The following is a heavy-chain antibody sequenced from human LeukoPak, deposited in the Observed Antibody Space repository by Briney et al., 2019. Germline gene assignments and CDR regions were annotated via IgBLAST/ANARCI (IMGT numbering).Heavy chain of an antibody. J-gene: IGHJ2*01. Sequence: SETLSLTCTVSGGSISSGGYYWSWIRQHPGKGLEWIGYIYYSGSTYYNPSVKSRVSISVDTSKNQFSLKLSSVTAADTAVYYCARARCDTAITPRYWYFDLWGRGTLVAVSS. CDR2: IYYSGST. CDR3: ARARCDTAITPRYWYFDL. CDR1: GGSISSGGYY. D-gene: IGHD5-24*01. V-gene: IGHV4-30-4*08.